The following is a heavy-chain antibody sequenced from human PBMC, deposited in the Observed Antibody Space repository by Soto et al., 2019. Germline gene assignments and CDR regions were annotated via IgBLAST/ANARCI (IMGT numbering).Heavy chain of an antibody. Sequence: QVQLVESGGGVVQPGRSLRASCAASGFSFSSYAIHWVRQAPGKGLEWVTLISYNGGVKSYADSVRGRFSISRDNSKSTLYLDMNSLRHEDTAVYYCARITSSGAFDIWGQGTLVTVSS. CDR1: GFSFSSYA. CDR2: ISYNGGVK. CDR3: ARITSSGAFDI. D-gene: IGHD1-20*01. V-gene: IGHV3-30-3*01. J-gene: IGHJ3*02.